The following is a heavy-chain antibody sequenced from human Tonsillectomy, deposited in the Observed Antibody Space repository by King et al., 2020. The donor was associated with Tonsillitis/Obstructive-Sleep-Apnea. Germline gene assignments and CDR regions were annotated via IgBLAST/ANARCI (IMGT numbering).Heavy chain of an antibody. CDR3: ARDMVLEAGGDAFDI. Sequence: LQLQESGPGLVKPSETLSLTCTVSGGSISSYSWSWIRQPPGKGLEWIGYIYYSGNTNYNPSLKSRVTISVDTSKNQFSLKLSSVTAADTAVYYCARDMVLEAGGDAFDIWGQGTMVTVSS. J-gene: IGHJ3*02. D-gene: IGHD2-8*01. V-gene: IGHV4-59*01. CDR2: IYYSGNT. CDR1: GGSISSYS.